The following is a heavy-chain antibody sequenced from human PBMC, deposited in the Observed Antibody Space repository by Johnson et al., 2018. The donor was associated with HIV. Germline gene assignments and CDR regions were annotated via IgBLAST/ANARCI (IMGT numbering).Heavy chain of an antibody. V-gene: IGHV3-23*04. CDR2: ISGSGHST. CDR3: ARRSIRSDGFDI. J-gene: IGHJ3*02. Sequence: VQLVESGGGLIQPGGSLRLSCAASGFTFSSFAMSWVRQAPGKGLEWVSAISGSGHSTYYADSVKGRFTISRENAKNSLYLQMNSLRAGDTAVYYCARRSIRSDGFDIWGQGTMVTVSS. CDR1: GFTFSSFA. D-gene: IGHD4-11*01.